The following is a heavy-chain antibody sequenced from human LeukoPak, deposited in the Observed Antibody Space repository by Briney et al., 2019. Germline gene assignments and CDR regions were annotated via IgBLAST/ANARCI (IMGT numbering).Heavy chain of an antibody. CDR1: GFTFSSYS. Sequence: GGSLRLSCAASGFTFSSYSMNWVRQAPGKGLEWVSSISGSSYYIYYADSVKGRFTISRDNAKNSLYLQMNSLRAEDTAVYYCATQGEHSYDSNRSGYFQHWGQGTLVTVSS. D-gene: IGHD3-22*01. V-gene: IGHV3-21*01. CDR2: ISGSSYYI. J-gene: IGHJ1*01. CDR3: ATQGEHSYDSNRSGYFQH.